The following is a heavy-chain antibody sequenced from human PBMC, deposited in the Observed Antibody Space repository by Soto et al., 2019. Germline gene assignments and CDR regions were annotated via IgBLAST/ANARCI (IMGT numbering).Heavy chain of an antibody. CDR3: ARDCSSTSCYAYP. V-gene: IGHV1-69*08. CDR1: GGTFSSYT. J-gene: IGHJ5*02. D-gene: IGHD2-2*01. Sequence: QVQLVQSGAEVKEPGSSVKVSCKASGGTFSSYTISWVRQAPGQGLEWMGRIIPILGIANYAQKFQGRVTITADKSTSTAYMELSSLRSEDTAVYYCARDCSSTSCYAYPWGQGTLVTVSS. CDR2: IIPILGIA.